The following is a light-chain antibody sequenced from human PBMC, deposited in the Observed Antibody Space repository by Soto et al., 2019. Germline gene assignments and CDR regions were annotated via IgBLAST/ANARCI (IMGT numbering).Light chain of an antibody. CDR3: QQYGSSHPMYT. V-gene: IGKV3-20*01. CDR2: GAS. CDR1: QSVSTTY. Sequence: EVVLTQSPGTLSLSPGERATLSCRASQSVSTTYLAWYQQKPGQAPGLLIYGASNRATGIPDRFIGRGSGTDFTLSISSFEPEDFAVYYCQQYGSSHPMYTFGQGTKREIK. J-gene: IGKJ2*01.